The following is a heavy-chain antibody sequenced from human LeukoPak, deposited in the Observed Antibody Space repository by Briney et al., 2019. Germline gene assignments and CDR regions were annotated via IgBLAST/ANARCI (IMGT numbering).Heavy chain of an antibody. V-gene: IGHV1-2*04. J-gene: IGHJ4*02. CDR3: ARAWVVGVPGCDY. Sequence: GASVKVSCKASGYTFTGYYMHWVRQAPGQGLEWMGWINPNSGGTNYAQKFQGWVTMTRDTSISTAYMELSRLRSDDTAVYYCARAWVVGVPGCDYWGQGTLVTVSS. CDR1: GYTFTGYY. CDR2: INPNSGGT. D-gene: IGHD1-26*01.